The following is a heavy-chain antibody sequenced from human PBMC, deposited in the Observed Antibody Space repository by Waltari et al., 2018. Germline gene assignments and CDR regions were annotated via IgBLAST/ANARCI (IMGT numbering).Heavy chain of an antibody. CDR3: ARDPNTHAFDI. J-gene: IGHJ3*02. CDR2: IYYSGST. CDR1: GGSISSYY. D-gene: IGHD2-2*02. Sequence: QLQESGPGLVKPSETLSLTCTVSGGSISSYYWSWIRQPPGKGLEWIGYIYYSGSTNYNPSLKSRVTISVDTSKNQFSLKLSSVTAADTAVYYCARDPNTHAFDIWGQGTMVTVSS. V-gene: IGHV4-59*01.